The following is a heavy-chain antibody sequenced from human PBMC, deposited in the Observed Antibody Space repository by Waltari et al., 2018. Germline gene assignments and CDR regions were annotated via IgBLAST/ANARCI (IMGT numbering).Heavy chain of an antibody. D-gene: IGHD3-9*01. CDR1: GFRFSSYW. CDR2: INPEGTIQ. J-gene: IGHJ4*02. V-gene: IGHV3-74*01. Sequence: EVQLVESGGGLVQPGGSLRLSCAASGFRFSSYWMHWVRQAPGRGPGWVYRINPEGTIQTYADSGKGRCTVSRDNAKNTLYLQMNSLRAEETAVYYFVRGGHFDWSPIDHWGQGTLVTVSS. CDR3: VRGGHFDWSPIDH.